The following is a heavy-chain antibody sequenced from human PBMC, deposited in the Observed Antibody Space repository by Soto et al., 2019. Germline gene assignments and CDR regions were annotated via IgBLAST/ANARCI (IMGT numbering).Heavy chain of an antibody. CDR2: ISYDGSNK. J-gene: IGHJ6*02. CDR1: GFTFSSYG. Sequence: GGSLRLSCAASGFTFSSYGMHWVRQAPGKGLEWVAVISYDGSNKYYADSVKGRFTISRDNSKNTLYLQMNSLRAEDTAVYYCAKDRAVVVPAAMYGMDVWGQGTTVTVSS. D-gene: IGHD2-2*01. V-gene: IGHV3-30*18. CDR3: AKDRAVVVPAAMYGMDV.